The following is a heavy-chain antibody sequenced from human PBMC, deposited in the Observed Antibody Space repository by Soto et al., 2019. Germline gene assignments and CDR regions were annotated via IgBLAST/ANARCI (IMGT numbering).Heavy chain of an antibody. CDR3: AGQTFTIAAASYGRSNWFDP. Sequence: PSETLSLTCSASVGSLTSSSHFWGWVRQPPGKGLEWIGTIYFTGNTYYTPSLKSRLTMSIDTSKNEFSLRLNSVTAADTAVYYCAGQTFTIAAASYGRSNWFDPWGPGTLVTVSS. CDR2: IYFTGNT. V-gene: IGHV4-39*01. D-gene: IGHD6-25*01. CDR1: VGSLTSSSHF. J-gene: IGHJ5*02.